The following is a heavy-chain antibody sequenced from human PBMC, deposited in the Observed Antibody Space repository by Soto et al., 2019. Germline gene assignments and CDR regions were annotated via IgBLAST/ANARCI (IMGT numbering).Heavy chain of an antibody. CDR1: GGSFSGYY. CDR3: ARGRRERYDYVFRWFDP. CDR2: INHSGST. V-gene: IGHV4-34*01. Sequence: SETLSLTCAVYGGSFSGYYWSWIRQPPWKGLEWIGEINHSGSTNYNPSLKSRVTISVDTSKNQFSLKLSSVTAADTAVYYCARGRRERYDYVFRWFDPWGQGTLVTVSS. D-gene: IGHD3-16*01. J-gene: IGHJ5*02.